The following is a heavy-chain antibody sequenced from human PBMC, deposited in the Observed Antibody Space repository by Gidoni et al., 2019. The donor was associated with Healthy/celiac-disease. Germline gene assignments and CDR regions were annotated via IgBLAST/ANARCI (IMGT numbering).Heavy chain of an antibody. CDR3: ARQSIMITFGGVIAKAHNDY. J-gene: IGHJ4*02. CDR2: INHSGST. V-gene: IGHV4-34*01. Sequence: IRQPPGKGLEWIGEINHSGSTNYNPSLKSRVTISVDMSKNQFSLKLSSVTAADTAVYYCARQSIMITFGGVIAKAHNDYWGQGTLVTVSS. D-gene: IGHD3-16*02.